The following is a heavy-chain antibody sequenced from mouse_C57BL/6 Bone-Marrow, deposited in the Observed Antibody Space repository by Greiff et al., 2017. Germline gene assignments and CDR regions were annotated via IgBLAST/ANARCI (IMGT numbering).Heavy chain of an antibody. Sequence: VQLQQSGAELVRPGASVTLSCKASGYTFTDYEMHWVKQTPVHGLEWIGAIDPETGGTAYNQKFKGKAILTADKSSSTAYMELRSLTSEDSAVHYCTRSDGYYGYFDVWGTGTTVTVSS. CDR2: IDPETGGT. D-gene: IGHD2-3*01. CDR3: TRSDGYYGYFDV. V-gene: IGHV1-15*01. CDR1: GYTFTDYE. J-gene: IGHJ1*03.